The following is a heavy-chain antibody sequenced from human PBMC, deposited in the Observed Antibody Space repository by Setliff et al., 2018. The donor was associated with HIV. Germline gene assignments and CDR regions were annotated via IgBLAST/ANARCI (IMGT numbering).Heavy chain of an antibody. CDR3: AIWEATMGFDS. J-gene: IGHJ4*02. CDR2: ISYSTGYI. D-gene: IGHD1-26*01. Sequence: PGGSLRLSCAASGFTFSSYTMNWVRQAPGKGLEWVSSISYSTGYIYYADSVKGRFTISRDNAKSSLYLQMNSLRAEDTAVYYCAIWEATMGFDSWGQGTLVTVSS. V-gene: IGHV3-21*01. CDR1: GFTFSSYT.